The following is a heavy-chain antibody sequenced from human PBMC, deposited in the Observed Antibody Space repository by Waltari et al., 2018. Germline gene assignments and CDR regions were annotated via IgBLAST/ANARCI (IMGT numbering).Heavy chain of an antibody. J-gene: IGHJ6*02. CDR2: MNPNTGHT. Sequence: QEQLVQSGAGVQKPGASVKVSCKASGYTFATYDIHWVRQAPGRGFEWMGWMNPNTGHTGYAQKFQGRITMTRNTSINTADMELRSLRSDDTAVYYCASFRWYCPGGTCHPTGMDVWGQGTTVSVSS. CDR1: GYTFATYD. CDR3: ASFRWYCPGGTCHPTGMDV. D-gene: IGHD2-8*02. V-gene: IGHV1-8*01.